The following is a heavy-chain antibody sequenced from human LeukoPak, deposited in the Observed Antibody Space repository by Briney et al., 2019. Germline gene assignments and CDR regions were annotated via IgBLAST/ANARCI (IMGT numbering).Heavy chain of an antibody. Sequence: ASVTVSCKASGYTFTSYDINWVRQATGQGLEWIGWMNPNSGNTGYAQKFQGRVTMTRNTSISTAYMELSSLRSEDTAVYYCARLGYCSGGSCSYYFDYWGQGTLVTVSS. D-gene: IGHD2-15*01. CDR2: MNPNSGNT. V-gene: IGHV1-8*01. CDR3: ARLGYCSGGSCSYYFDY. J-gene: IGHJ4*02. CDR1: GYTFTSYD.